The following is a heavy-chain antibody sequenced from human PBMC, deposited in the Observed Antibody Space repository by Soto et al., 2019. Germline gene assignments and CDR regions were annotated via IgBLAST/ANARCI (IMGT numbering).Heavy chain of an antibody. V-gene: IGHV3-33*01. CDR3: ARSTVLLGYCSGGICYVYYCYGMDV. CDR1: GFTFSSYG. J-gene: IGHJ6*02. D-gene: IGHD2-15*01. CDR2: IWYDGSNK. Sequence: QVQLVESGGGVVQPGRSLRLSCAASGFTFSSYGMHWVRQAPGKGLEGVTVIWYDGSNKYYADSVKGRFTISRDNSKKTLYLQMNSLRAEDMAVYYCARSTVLLGYCSGGICYVYYCYGMDVWGQGTTVTVSS.